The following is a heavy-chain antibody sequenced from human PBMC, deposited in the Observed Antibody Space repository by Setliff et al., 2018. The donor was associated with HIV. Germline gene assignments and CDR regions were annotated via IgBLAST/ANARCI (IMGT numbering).Heavy chain of an antibody. D-gene: IGHD3-3*02. Sequence: SETLSLTCAVYGGSFNGYYWNWIRQSPGKGLQWIGEISHTGNTNFHWSLKSRITMSVDTTKNQFSLRLTSLTTADTGLYFCARGSSFGWDNHYFDVWGHGTLVTVSS. CDR2: ISHTGNT. J-gene: IGHJ4*01. CDR3: ARGSSFGWDNHYFDV. CDR1: GGSFNGYY. V-gene: IGHV4-34*01.